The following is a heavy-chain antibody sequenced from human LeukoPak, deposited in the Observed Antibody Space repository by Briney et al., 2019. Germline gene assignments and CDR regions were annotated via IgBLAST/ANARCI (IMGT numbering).Heavy chain of an antibody. Sequence: SETLSLTCTVSGGSISTYYWNWIRQPPGKGLEWIGYISYSGSTNYNPSLKSRVTISVDTSKNQFSLKLSSVTAADTAVYYCARRGGRHCSSTSCFGRYYFDYWGQGTLVAVSS. CDR3: ARRGGRHCSSTSCFGRYYFDY. V-gene: IGHV4-59*12. CDR2: ISYSGST. D-gene: IGHD2-2*01. J-gene: IGHJ4*02. CDR1: GGSISTYY.